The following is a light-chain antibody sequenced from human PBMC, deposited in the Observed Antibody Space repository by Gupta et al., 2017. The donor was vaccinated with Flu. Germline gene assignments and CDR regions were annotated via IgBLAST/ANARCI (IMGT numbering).Light chain of an antibody. Sequence: NFLLAQPLSVSESPGKTVAISRTRSSGSIAANYVQWYQQRPGSSPTTVIYEDDQRPSGVPDRFSGSIDRSSNSASLTISGVKTEDEADYYCQSDDSDSYVFGTGTKVTVL. CDR1: SGSIAANY. V-gene: IGLV6-57*01. CDR3: QSDDSDSYV. CDR2: EDD. J-gene: IGLJ1*01.